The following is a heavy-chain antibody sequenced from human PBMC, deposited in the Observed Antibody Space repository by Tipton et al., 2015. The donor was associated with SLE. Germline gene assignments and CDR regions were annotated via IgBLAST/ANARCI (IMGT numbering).Heavy chain of an antibody. D-gene: IGHD3-16*02. J-gene: IGHJ4*02. CDR3: ARHAHTLSIDY. CDR2: ISSSSSTI. V-gene: IGHV3-48*04. CDR1: GFTFSSYS. Sequence: GSLRLSCAASGFTFSSYSMNWVRQAPGKGLEWVSSISSSSSTIYYADSVKGRFTISRDNAKNSLYLQMNSLRAEDTAVYYCARHAHTLSIDYWGQGTLVTVSS.